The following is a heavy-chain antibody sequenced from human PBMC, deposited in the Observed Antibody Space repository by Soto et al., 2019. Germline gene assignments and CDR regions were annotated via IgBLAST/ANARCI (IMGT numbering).Heavy chain of an antibody. CDR1: RYSFTSYW. J-gene: IGHJ4*02. CDR3: ARQGGRLIAPAY. V-gene: IGHV5-51*01. Sequence: GESLKISCEAYRYSFTSYWIGWVRQMPGKGLEWMGIIYPGDSDTRYSPSFQGQVAMSVDKSISTAYLQWNSLKASDTAMYYCARQGGRLIAPAYWGQGTLVTVSS. D-gene: IGHD1-26*01. CDR2: IYPGDSDT.